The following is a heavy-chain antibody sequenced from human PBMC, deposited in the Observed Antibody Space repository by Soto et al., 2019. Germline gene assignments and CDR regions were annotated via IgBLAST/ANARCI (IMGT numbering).Heavy chain of an antibody. D-gene: IGHD7-27*01. CDR2: ISYDGSNK. CDR1: GFTFSIYG. CDR3: AKDLGHGGRGAFDI. V-gene: IGHV3-30*18. J-gene: IGHJ3*02. Sequence: QVQLVESGGGVMQPGRSRRLSCAASGFTFSIYGMHWVRQAPGKGLERVALISYDGSNKYYADSVKGRFTISRDNSKNTLYLQMNSLRTEDTAVYYCAKDLGHGGRGAFDIWGQGTMVTVSS.